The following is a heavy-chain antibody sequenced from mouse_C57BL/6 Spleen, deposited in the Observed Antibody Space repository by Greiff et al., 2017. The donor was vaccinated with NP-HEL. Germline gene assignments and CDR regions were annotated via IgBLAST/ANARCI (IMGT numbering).Heavy chain of an antibody. J-gene: IGHJ2*01. D-gene: IGHD1-1*01. V-gene: IGHV1-18*01. CDR3: ARVGEKKLRVPYFDY. Sequence: EVKLLESGPELVKPGASVKIPCKASGYTFTDYNMDWVKQSHGKSLEWIGDINPNNGGTIYNQKFKGKATLTVDKSSSTAYMELRSLTSEDTAVYYCARVGEKKLRVPYFDYWGQGTTLTVSS. CDR1: GYTFTDYN. CDR2: INPNNGGT.